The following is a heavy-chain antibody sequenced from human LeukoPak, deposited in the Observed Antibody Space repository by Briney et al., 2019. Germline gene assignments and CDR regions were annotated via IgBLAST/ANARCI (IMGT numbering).Heavy chain of an antibody. D-gene: IGHD6-6*01. Sequence: PSETLSLTCAVYGGPFSGYYWSWIRQPPGRGLEWIGEINHSGSTNYNPSLKSRVTTSVDTSKNQFSLKLSSVTAADTAVYYCARASAAARYYKTNRYYYYMDVWGKGTTVTVSS. CDR2: INHSGST. V-gene: IGHV4-34*01. CDR3: ARASAAARYYKTNRYYYYMDV. CDR1: GGPFSGYY. J-gene: IGHJ6*03.